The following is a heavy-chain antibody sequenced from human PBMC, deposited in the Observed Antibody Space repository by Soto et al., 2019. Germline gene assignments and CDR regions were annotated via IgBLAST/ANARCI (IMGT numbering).Heavy chain of an antibody. Sequence: ASVKVSCKASGYSFTRYSITWVRQAPGQGLEWMGWISTYSGNTIYAQKFQGRVTMTRDTSTSTAYMELRTLRFDDTAVYSCANSYGGPEYFQHWGQGTLVPVSS. D-gene: IGHD4-17*01. CDR2: ISTYSGNT. CDR1: GYSFTRYS. CDR3: ANSYGGPEYFQH. J-gene: IGHJ1*01. V-gene: IGHV1-18*01.